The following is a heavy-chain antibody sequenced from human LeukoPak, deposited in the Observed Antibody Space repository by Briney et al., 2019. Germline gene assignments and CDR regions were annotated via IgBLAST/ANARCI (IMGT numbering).Heavy chain of an antibody. CDR2: IYHSGST. CDR3: ARHDFWSGYFFDY. V-gene: IGHV4-38-2*01. CDR1: GYSINSGYY. Sequence: SETLSLTCAVSGYSINSGYYWGWIRQPPGKGLEWIGSIYHSGSTYYNPSLKSRVTISVDTSKNQFSLKLSSVTAADTAVYYCARHDFWSGYFFDYWGQGTLVTVSS. D-gene: IGHD3-3*01. J-gene: IGHJ4*02.